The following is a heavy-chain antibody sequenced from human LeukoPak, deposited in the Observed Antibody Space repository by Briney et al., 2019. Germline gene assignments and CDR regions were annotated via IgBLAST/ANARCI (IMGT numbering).Heavy chain of an antibody. J-gene: IGHJ4*02. Sequence: APVKVSCKASGYTFTDYYMQWVRQAPGQGLEWMGWINPNSGGTKYAQKFQGRVTLTRDTSIATAYMELSWLTSDDTAVYYCARDWNGYSYWGQGTLVTVSS. D-gene: IGHD3-3*01. CDR3: ARDWNGYSY. V-gene: IGHV1-2*02. CDR1: GYTFTDYY. CDR2: INPNSGGT.